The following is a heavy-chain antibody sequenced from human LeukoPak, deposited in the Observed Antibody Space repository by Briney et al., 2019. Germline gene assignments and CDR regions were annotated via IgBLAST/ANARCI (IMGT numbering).Heavy chain of an antibody. D-gene: IGHD3-10*01. Sequence: HAGGSLRLSCAASGFTVSSNYMSWVRQAPGKGLEWVSVIYSGGSTNYADSVKGRFTISRDNSKNTLFLQMNSLRAEDTAVYYCARDHSWVRAQDPWGQGTLVTVSS. J-gene: IGHJ5*02. CDR3: ARDHSWVRAQDP. CDR2: IYSGGST. V-gene: IGHV3-53*01. CDR1: GFTVSSNY.